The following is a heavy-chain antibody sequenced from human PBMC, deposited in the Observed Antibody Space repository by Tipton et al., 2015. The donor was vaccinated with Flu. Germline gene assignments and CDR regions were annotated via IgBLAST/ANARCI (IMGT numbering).Heavy chain of an antibody. J-gene: IGHJ4*02. CDR3: VRDSRDYGDYAGVFDS. D-gene: IGHD4-17*01. V-gene: IGHV3-74*01. CDR1: AFTFSNYW. CDR2: VDGVGRST. Sequence: SLRLSCAASAFTFSNYWMHWVRQAPGEGLVWVARVDGVGRSTHYADSVKGRFTISRDNAKNTLYLQLNSLRAEDTAVYFCVRDSRDYGDYAGVFDSWGQGTLVTVSS.